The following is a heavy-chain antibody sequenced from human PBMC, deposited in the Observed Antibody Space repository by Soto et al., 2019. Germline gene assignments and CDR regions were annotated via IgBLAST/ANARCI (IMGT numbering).Heavy chain of an antibody. CDR3: ARSITMIVVAEMTLDKDAFDI. CDR1: GYTFTSYA. CDR2: INAGNGNT. D-gene: IGHD3-22*01. J-gene: IGHJ3*02. Sequence: GASVKVSCKASGYTFTSYAMHWVRQAPGQRLEWMGWINAGNGNTKYSQKFQGRVTITRDTSASTAYMELSSLRSEDTAVYYCARSITMIVVAEMTLDKDAFDIWGQGTMVTVSS. V-gene: IGHV1-3*01.